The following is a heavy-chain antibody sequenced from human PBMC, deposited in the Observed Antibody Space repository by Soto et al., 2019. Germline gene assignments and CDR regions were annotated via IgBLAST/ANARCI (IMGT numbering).Heavy chain of an antibody. D-gene: IGHD4-17*01. V-gene: IGHV1-18*01. CDR3: ARDVPTVTTGGPDY. J-gene: IGHJ4*02. Sequence: QVQLVQSGVEVEKPGASVKVSCKASGYTFTSYGVSWVRQAPGQGLEWMGWISAYNDNTNYAQKFQGRVTMTTDTXSSTAYMELRSLRSDDTAVYYCARDVPTVTTGGPDYWGQGTLVTVSS. CDR2: ISAYNDNT. CDR1: GYTFTSYG.